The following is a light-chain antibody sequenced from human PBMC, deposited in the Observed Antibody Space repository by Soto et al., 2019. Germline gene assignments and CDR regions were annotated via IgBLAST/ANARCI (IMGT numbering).Light chain of an antibody. CDR1: QAISSS. CDR2: AAS. CDR3: QHLNDYRYT. V-gene: IGKV1-9*01. J-gene: IGKJ2*01. Sequence: DIQLTQSPSFLSASVGDRVTITCRASQAISSSLAWYQHNPGKAPKLLIYAASTLQNGVPSSFSGSGSGTEFTLTSNNLQPEDFATYYCQHLNDYRYTFGQGTKVEIK.